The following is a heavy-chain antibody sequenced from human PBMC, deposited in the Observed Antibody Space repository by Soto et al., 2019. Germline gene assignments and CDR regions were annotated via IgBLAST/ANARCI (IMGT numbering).Heavy chain of an antibody. J-gene: IGHJ6*02. D-gene: IGHD3-3*01. V-gene: IGHV4-31*03. CDR3: ARDGDYYGMDV. CDR1: DSSITSGIFY. Sequence: TLSLTCTVSDSSITSGIFYFRWIRQHPGKGLEWIGYINYSASAYYNPSLKSRVNISIDTSMRQFSLSLDSVTAADTAVYYCARDGDYYGMDVWGQGTTVT. CDR2: INYSASA.